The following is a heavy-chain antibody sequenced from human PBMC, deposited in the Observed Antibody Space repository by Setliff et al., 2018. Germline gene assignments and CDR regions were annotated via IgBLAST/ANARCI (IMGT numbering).Heavy chain of an antibody. CDR2: VYHSGTA. D-gene: IGHD3-16*01. V-gene: IGHV4-59*01. CDR1: GGSLSTYY. Sequence: SETLSLTCTVSGGSLSTYYWTLIRQPPGKGLEWIASVYHSGTAYYSPSLKSRVTMSVDTSKNQFSLKLRSVTAADTAVYFCARGGTFRYFDYWGQGTPVTVSS. J-gene: IGHJ4*02. CDR3: ARGGTFRYFDY.